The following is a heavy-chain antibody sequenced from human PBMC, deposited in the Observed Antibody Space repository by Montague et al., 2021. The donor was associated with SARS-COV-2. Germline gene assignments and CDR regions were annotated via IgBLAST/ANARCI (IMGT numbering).Heavy chain of an antibody. V-gene: IGHV4-31*03. D-gene: IGHD6-13*01. Sequence: TLSLTCIVSGGSISSGGYYWSWIRQHPGKGLEWIGYIYYSGXTXYXXXXKXRLSISLDTSKNHFSLRLSSVTAADTAVYYCARSESPSYSSSPFDYWGRGTLVTVSS. CDR1: GGSISSGGYY. J-gene: IGHJ4*02. CDR2: IYYSGXT. CDR3: ARSESPSYSSSPFDY.